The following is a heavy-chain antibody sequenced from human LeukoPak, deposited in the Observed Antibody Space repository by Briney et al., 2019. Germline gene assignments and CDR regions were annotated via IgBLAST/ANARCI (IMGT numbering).Heavy chain of an antibody. D-gene: IGHD6-19*01. J-gene: IGHJ2*01. V-gene: IGHV5-51*01. Sequence: GESLRISCKGSGYSFTSYWIGWVRQMPGKGLEWMGIIYPGDSDTRYSPSFQGQVTISADKPISTAYLQWSSLKASDTAMYYCARHPSAGIAVAGSGYWYFDLWGRGTLVTVSS. CDR1: GYSFTSYW. CDR3: ARHPSAGIAVAGSGYWYFDL. CDR2: IYPGDSDT.